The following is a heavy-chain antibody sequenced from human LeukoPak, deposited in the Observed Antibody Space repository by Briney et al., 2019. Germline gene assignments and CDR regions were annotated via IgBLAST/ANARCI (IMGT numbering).Heavy chain of an antibody. J-gene: IGHJ4*02. V-gene: IGHV3-30-3*01. Sequence: QAGGSLRLSCAASGFTFSSYAMHWVRQAPGKGLEWVAVISYDGSNKYYADSVKGRFTISRDNSKNTLYLQMNSLRAEDTAVYYCARVFPTRGYCSGGSCYPAAMDYWGQGTLVTVSS. CDR2: ISYDGSNK. D-gene: IGHD2-15*01. CDR1: GFTFSSYA. CDR3: ARVFPTRGYCSGGSCYPAAMDY.